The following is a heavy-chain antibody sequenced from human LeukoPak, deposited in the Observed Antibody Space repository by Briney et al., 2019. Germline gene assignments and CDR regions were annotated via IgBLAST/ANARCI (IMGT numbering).Heavy chain of an antibody. CDR2: ISYDGSNK. V-gene: IGHV3-30-3*01. CDR3: ARDQGATTVYYYYGMDV. Sequence: GGSLRLSCAASGFTFSSYAIHWVRQAPGKGLEWVSVISYDGSNKYYADSVKGRFTISRDNSKNTLYLQMNSLRAEDTAVYYCARDQGATTVYYYYGMDVWGQGTTVTVSS. J-gene: IGHJ6*02. CDR1: GFTFSSYA. D-gene: IGHD1-26*01.